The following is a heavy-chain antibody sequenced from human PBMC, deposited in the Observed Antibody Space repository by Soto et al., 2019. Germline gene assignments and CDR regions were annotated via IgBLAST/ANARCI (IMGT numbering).Heavy chain of an antibody. CDR1: GYTFTSYG. V-gene: IGHV1-18*01. CDR3: ARAEDPPGSYYYYGMDV. Sequence: QVQLVQSGAEVKKPGASVKVSCKASGYTFTSYGISWVRQAPGQGLEWMGWISAYNGNTNYAQKLQGRVTMTTDTSTSTEYRELRSQRSDDTAVYYGARAEDPPGSYYYYGMDVWGQGTTVTVSS. J-gene: IGHJ6*02. D-gene: IGHD3-10*01. CDR2: ISAYNGNT.